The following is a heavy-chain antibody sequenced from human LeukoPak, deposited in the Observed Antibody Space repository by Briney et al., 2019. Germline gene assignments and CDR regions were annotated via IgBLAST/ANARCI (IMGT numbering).Heavy chain of an antibody. CDR1: GYTFTNYG. CDR2: INPNSGGT. D-gene: IGHD3-3*01. J-gene: IGHJ4*02. V-gene: IGHV1-2*02. CDR3: ARVSPDYDFWSGHKENFDY. Sequence: ASVKVSCKASGYTFTNYGVSWVRQAPGQGLEWMGWINPNSGGTNYAQKFQGRVTMTRDTSISTAYMELSRLRSDDTAVYYCARVSPDYDFWSGHKENFDYWGQGTLVTVSS.